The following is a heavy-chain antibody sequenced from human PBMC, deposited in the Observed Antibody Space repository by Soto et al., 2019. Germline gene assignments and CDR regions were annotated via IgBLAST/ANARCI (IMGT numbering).Heavy chain of an antibody. CDR2: INSGATTT. CDR3: ARGPSGWFGYDY. D-gene: IGHD6-19*01. CDR1: GFTFSSSW. Sequence: EVQLVESGGGLVQPGGSLRLSCAASGFTFSSSWMHWVRQGPGKGLVWVSRINSGATTTNYADSVKGRITISRDNAKNTLYLQMDSLTAEDTAVYYCARGPSGWFGYDYWGQGTLVTVSS. V-gene: IGHV3-74*01. J-gene: IGHJ4*02.